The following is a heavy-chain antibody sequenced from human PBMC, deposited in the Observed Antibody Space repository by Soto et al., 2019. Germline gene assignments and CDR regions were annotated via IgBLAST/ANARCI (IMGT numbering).Heavy chain of an antibody. D-gene: IGHD2-21*02. CDR3: ASEVANCGGDCYSFDY. CDR2: VYSGST. CDR1: GGSISHYY. J-gene: IGHJ4*02. Sequence: SETLSLTCTVSGGSISHYYWTWIRQPPGKGLEWIGYVYSGSTSYNPSLKSRVTISVDTSKNQFSLKLSSVTAADTAVYYCASEVANCGGDCYSFDYWGQGTLVTVSS. V-gene: IGHV4-59*01.